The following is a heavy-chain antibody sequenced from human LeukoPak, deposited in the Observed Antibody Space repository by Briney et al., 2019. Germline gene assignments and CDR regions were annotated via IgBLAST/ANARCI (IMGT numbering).Heavy chain of an antibody. V-gene: IGHV4-39*01. CDR1: GGSISSSSYY. Sequence: PSETLPLTCTVSGGSISSSSYYWGWIRQPPGKGLEWIGSIYYSGSTYYNPSLKSRVTISVDTSKNQFSLKLSSVTAADTAVYYCARTSGERGIAVADIDYWGQGTLVTVSS. D-gene: IGHD6-19*01. CDR2: IYYSGST. CDR3: ARTSGERGIAVADIDY. J-gene: IGHJ4*02.